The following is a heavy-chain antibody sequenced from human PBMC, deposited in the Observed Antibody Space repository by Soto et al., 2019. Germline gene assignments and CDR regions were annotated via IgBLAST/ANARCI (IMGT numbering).Heavy chain of an antibody. CDR1: GFTFSIYG. J-gene: IGHJ4*02. D-gene: IGHD6-19*01. CDR2: ISYDGSNK. CDR3: AKDLASGWYESMVDY. Sequence: HPGGSLRLSCAASGFTFSIYGMHWVRQAPGKGLEWVAVISYDGSNKYYADSVKGRFTISRDNSKNTLYLQMNSLRAEDTAVYYCAKDLASGWYESMVDYWGQGT. V-gene: IGHV3-30*18.